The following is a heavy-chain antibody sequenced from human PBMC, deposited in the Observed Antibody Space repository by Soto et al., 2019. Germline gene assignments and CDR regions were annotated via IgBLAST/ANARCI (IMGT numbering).Heavy chain of an antibody. J-gene: IGHJ2*01. V-gene: IGHV3-11*06. CDR3: ARDSKIRGTNWYFDL. D-gene: IGHD3-10*01. Sequence: VHLVESGGGLVRPGGSLRLSCSASGFTFSDRFMSWIRQAPGQGLEWISYISNSGHHTSFADSVKGRFTISRDDAKNSLYLQMNRLRVEDTALYYCARDSKIRGTNWYFDLWCRGTLVTVSS. CDR1: GFTFSDRF. CDR2: ISNSGHHT.